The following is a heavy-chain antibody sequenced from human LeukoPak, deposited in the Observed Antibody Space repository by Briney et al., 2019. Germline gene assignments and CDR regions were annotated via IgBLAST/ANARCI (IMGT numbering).Heavy chain of an antibody. CDR1: GFTFNTYW. V-gene: IGHV3-7*01. CDR3: ARDTKAGYFDL. Sequence: GGSLRLSCAASGFTFNTYWMSWVRQAPGKGLEWLANIKEDGTRDYYVESVEGRFTISKDNAKTSLYLQVNSLRAEDTAVYYCARDTKAGYFDLWGQGTLVTVSS. J-gene: IGHJ4*02. CDR2: IKEDGTRD.